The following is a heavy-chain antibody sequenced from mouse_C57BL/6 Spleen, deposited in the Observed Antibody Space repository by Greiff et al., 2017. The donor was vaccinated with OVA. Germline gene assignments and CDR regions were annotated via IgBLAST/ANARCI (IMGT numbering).Heavy chain of an antibody. J-gene: IGHJ2*01. CDR1: GYTFTDYE. CDR2: IDPETGGT. CDR3: TRGLYYYGSSYHY. V-gene: IGHV1-15*01. D-gene: IGHD1-1*01. Sequence: QVQLQQSGAELVRPGASVTLSCKASGYTFTDYEMHWVKQTPVHGLEWIGAIDPETGGTAYNQKFKGKAILTADKSSSTAYMELRSLTSEDAAVYYCTRGLYYYGSSYHYWGQGTTLTVSS.